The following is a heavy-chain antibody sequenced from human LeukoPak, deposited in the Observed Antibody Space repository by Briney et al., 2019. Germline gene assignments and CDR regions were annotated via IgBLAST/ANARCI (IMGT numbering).Heavy chain of an antibody. Sequence: SETLSLTCTVSGGSISSYYWSWIRQPPGKGLEWIGYIYYSGSTNYNPSLKSRVTISVDTSRNQFSLKLSSVTAADTAVYYCAREDYYDSSGFDYWGLGTLVTVSS. D-gene: IGHD3-22*01. CDR2: IYYSGST. J-gene: IGHJ4*02. CDR1: GGSISSYY. CDR3: AREDYYDSSGFDY. V-gene: IGHV4-59*01.